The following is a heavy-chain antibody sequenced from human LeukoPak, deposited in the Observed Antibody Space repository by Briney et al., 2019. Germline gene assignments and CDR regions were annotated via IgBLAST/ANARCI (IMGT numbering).Heavy chain of an antibody. Sequence: GRSLRLSCAASEFTFSNYGMHWVRQAPGKGLEWVSVISYDGSNKYYADSVKDRFTISRDNSKNTLYLQMNSLRAEDTAMYYCAKNSGSTALWGQGTLVTVSS. CDR1: EFTFSNYG. CDR2: ISYDGSNK. V-gene: IGHV3-30*18. D-gene: IGHD1-26*01. J-gene: IGHJ4*02. CDR3: AKNSGSTAL.